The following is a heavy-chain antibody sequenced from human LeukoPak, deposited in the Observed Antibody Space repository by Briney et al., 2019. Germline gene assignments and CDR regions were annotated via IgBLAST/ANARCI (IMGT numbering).Heavy chain of an antibody. CDR1: GVSISSYD. Sequence: SETLSLTCTASGVSISSYDWNWIRQPPGKGLEWIGYIYYSGSTNYNPSLKSRATISVDTSKNQFSLKLSSVTAADTAVYYYARDGRISGYYYYTDAFDIWGEGTMVSVSS. CDR2: IYYSGST. J-gene: IGHJ3*02. D-gene: IGHD3-22*01. CDR3: ARDGRISGYYYYTDAFDI. V-gene: IGHV4-59*01.